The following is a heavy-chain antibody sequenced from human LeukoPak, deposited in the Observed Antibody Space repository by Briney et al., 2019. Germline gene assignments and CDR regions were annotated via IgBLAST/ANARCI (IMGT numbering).Heavy chain of an antibody. J-gene: IGHJ4*02. Sequence: PGGSLRLSCAASGFIFSNAWMNWVRQAPGKGLEWVGRIKSKTEGGTTDYAAPVKGRFTISRDDSQNTVDLQISSLTAEDTDMYFCTTTYIVASTRKFGDYWGQGTLVVVSS. CDR3: TTTYIVASTRKFGDY. V-gene: IGHV3-15*01. CDR2: IKSKTEGGTT. CDR1: GFIFSNAW. D-gene: IGHD5-12*01.